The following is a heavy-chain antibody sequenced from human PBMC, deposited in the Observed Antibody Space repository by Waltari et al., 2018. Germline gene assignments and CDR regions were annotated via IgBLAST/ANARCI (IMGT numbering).Heavy chain of an antibody. J-gene: IGHJ4*02. CDR1: GFTFSSLW. V-gene: IGHV3-21*01. CDR2: ISSSRSYI. D-gene: IGHD1-26*01. Sequence: EVQLVESGGGLVQPGGSLSLACACSGFTFSSLWMGWLRQAPGKGLEWVSSISSSRSYIYYADSVKGRFTISRDNAKNSLYLQMNSLRAEDTAVYYCARDSKGDWGQGTLVTVSS. CDR3: ARDSKGD.